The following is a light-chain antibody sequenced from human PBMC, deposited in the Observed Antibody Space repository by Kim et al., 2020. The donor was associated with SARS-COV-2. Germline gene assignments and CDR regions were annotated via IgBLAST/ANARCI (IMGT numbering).Light chain of an antibody. CDR1: QGVGDH. J-gene: IGKJ4*01. CDR3: QQVKTLPLT. V-gene: IGKV1-9*01. CDR2: ATS. Sequence: ASIGERVTITCRDSQGVGDHLAWYQQKPGKAPKLLIHATSTLESGVPSRFSGSGYGTDFTLTISGLQAEDFATYYCQQVKTLPLTFGGGTKVDIK.